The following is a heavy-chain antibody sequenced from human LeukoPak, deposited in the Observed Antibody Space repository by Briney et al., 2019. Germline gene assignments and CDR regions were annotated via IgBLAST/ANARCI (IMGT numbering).Heavy chain of an antibody. CDR3: ARETLDWFIDN. Sequence: PSETLSLTCTVSGGSISSYYWSWIRQPPGKGLEWIGYIYYSVSTNYNPSLKSRVTISVDTSKNQFSLKLSSVTAADTAVYYCARETLDWFIDNWGQGTLVTVSS. J-gene: IGHJ4*02. D-gene: IGHD3-9*01. V-gene: IGHV4-59*12. CDR1: GGSISSYY. CDR2: IYYSVST.